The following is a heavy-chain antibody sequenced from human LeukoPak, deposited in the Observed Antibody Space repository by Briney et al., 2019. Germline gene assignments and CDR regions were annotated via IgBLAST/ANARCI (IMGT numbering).Heavy chain of an antibody. Sequence: GGSLRLSCAASGFTFSSYAMSWVRQAPGKGLEWVSSITCSSASTYYAASVKGRFTISRDNSKNTLYLQMNSLRAEDTAVYFCAKLDYYDTHWGQGTLVTVSS. V-gene: IGHV3-23*01. CDR2: ITCSSAST. J-gene: IGHJ4*02. D-gene: IGHD3-22*01. CDR1: GFTFSSYA. CDR3: AKLDYYDTH.